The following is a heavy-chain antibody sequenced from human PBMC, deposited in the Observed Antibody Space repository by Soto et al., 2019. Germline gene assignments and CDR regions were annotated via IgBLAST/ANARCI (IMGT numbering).Heavy chain of an antibody. D-gene: IGHD6-19*01. Sequence: QVQLQQWGAGLLKPSETLSLTCAGYGGSFSDFYWTWIRQLPGKGLEWIGEINHSGSTNYNPSLKSRVAISVDTSKNQFSLHLRSVTAADTAVYSCGPRGAVADPRGYWGQGTLVTVSS. CDR1: GGSFSDFY. J-gene: IGHJ4*02. V-gene: IGHV4-34*01. CDR3: GPRGAVADPRGY. CDR2: INHSGST.